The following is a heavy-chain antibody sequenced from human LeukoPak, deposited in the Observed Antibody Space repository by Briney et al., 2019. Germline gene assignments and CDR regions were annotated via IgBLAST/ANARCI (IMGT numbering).Heavy chain of an antibody. J-gene: IGHJ2*01. CDR1: GFTVSSKY. CDR3: ARMRGTTWYFDL. Sequence: QTGGSLRLSCAASGFTVSSKYVSWVRQAPGKGLEWVSVIYSGGSTYYADSVKGRFTISRDNSKNTLYLQMNSLRADDTAFYFCARMRGTTWYFDLWGRGTLVIVSS. CDR2: IYSGGST. V-gene: IGHV3-53*01. D-gene: IGHD1-7*01.